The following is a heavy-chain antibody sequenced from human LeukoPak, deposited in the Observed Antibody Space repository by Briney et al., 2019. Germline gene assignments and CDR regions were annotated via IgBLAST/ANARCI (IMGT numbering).Heavy chain of an antibody. CDR2: ISSSGSTI. CDR1: GFTFSSYE. D-gene: IGHD3-22*01. CDR3: ARGDYYDSSGYYSPPDY. J-gene: IGHJ4*02. Sequence: GGSLRLSCAASGFTFSSYEMNWVRQAPGKGLEWVSYISSSGSTIYYADSVKGRFTISRDNSKNTLYLQMNSLRAEDTAVYYCARGDYYDSSGYYSPPDYWGQGTLVTVSS. V-gene: IGHV3-48*03.